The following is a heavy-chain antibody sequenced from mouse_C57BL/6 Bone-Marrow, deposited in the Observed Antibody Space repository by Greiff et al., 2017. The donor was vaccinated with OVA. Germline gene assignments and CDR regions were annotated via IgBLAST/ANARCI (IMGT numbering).Heavy chain of an antibody. J-gene: IGHJ1*03. D-gene: IGHD1-1*01. V-gene: IGHV3-5*01. Sequence: EVKLVESGPGLVKPSQTVFLTCTVTGISITTGNYRWSWIRQFPGNKLEWIGYIYYSGTITYNPSLTSRTTITRDTPKNQFFLEMNSLTAEDTATYYCARDRYYGSSYWYFDVWGTGTTVTVSS. CDR3: ARDRYYGSSYWYFDV. CDR2: IYYSGTI. CDR1: GISITTGNYR.